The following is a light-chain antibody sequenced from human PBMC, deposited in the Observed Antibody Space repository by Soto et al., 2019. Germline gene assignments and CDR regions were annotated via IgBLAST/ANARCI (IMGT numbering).Light chain of an antibody. CDR3: SSYTRSSTWV. CDR1: SSDVGGYDY. Sequence: QSALTQPASVSGSPGQSITISCTGTSSDVGGYDYVSWYQQHPGKAPKLMIYDVTNRPSGVSNHFSGSKSGNTASLTISGLQAEDEADYYCSSYTRSSTWVFGGGTKRTVL. V-gene: IGLV2-14*01. J-gene: IGLJ3*02. CDR2: DVT.